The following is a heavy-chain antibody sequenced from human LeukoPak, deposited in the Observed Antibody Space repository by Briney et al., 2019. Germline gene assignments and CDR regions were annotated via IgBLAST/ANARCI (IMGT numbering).Heavy chain of an antibody. V-gene: IGHV3-30-3*01. Sequence: GGSLRLSCAASGFTFRTYAMHWVRQAPGKGLEWVAVISNDAYNKYYADSVKGRFTISRDNSKNTLYLEMNSLRAGDTAVYYCSRDFSGVSRIDYWGQGTLATVSS. CDR3: SRDFSGVSRIDY. J-gene: IGHJ4*02. CDR2: ISNDAYNK. D-gene: IGHD2-8*01. CDR1: GFTFRTYA.